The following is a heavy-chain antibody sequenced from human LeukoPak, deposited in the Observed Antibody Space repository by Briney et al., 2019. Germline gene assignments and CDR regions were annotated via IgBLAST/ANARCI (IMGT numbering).Heavy chain of an antibody. CDR2: ICPRDSNV. D-gene: IGHD1-1*01. V-gene: IGHV5-51*01. CDR1: GYSFTTYW. Sequence: GESLKISCKGSGYSFTTYWIGWVRQMPGKGLEWMGVICPRDSNVRYSPSFQGQVTISADKSISTAYLQWSSLKASDTGMYYCARQPEGTWFDPWGQGTLVTVSS. CDR3: ARQPEGTWFDP. J-gene: IGHJ5*02.